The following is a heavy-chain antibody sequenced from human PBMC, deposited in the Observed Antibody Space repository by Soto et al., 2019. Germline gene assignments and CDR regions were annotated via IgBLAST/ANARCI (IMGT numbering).Heavy chain of an antibody. CDR2: IYWDDDK. V-gene: IGHV2-5*02. J-gene: IGHJ4*02. CDR1: GFSLSTSGVG. CDR3: AYRVIAGYQFDY. Sequence: QITLKESGPTLVKPTQTLTLTCTFSGFSLSTSGVGVGWIRQPPGKALEWLALIYWDDDKRYSPSLKSRLTITKDTSKNQVVLTMTNMDPVDTATYYCAYRVIAGYQFDYWGQGTLVTVSS. D-gene: IGHD6-13*01.